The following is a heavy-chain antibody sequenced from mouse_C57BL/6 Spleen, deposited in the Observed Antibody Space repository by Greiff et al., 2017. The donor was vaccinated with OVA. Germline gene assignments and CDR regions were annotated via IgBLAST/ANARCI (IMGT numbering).Heavy chain of an antibody. CDR3: ARSYYGYEGAY. J-gene: IGHJ3*01. CDR2: IDPSDSET. CDR1: GYTFTSYW. V-gene: IGHV1-52*01. Sequence: QVQLQQPGAELVRPGSSVKLSCKASGYTFTSYWMHWVKQRPIQGLEWIGNIDPSDSETHYNQKFKDKATLTVDKSSRTAYMQLSSLTSEDSAVYYCARSYYGYEGAYWGQGTLVTVSA. D-gene: IGHD2-9*01.